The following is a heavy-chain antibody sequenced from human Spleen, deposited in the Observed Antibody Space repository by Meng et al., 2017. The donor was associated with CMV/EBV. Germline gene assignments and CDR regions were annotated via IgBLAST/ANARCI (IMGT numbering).Heavy chain of an antibody. CDR2: ISYDGGNK. V-gene: IGHV3-30-3*01. CDR3: ARVHCSSTSCYSYYYYYYAMDV. D-gene: IGHD2-2*01. J-gene: IGHJ6*02. CDR1: GFTFSDYV. Sequence: GGSLRLSCAASGFTFSDYVMHWVRQAPGKGLEWVAVISYDGGNKYYADSVKGRFTISRDSSKNTLYLQVSSLRAEDTAVYYCARVHCSSTSCYSYYYYYYAMDVWGQGTTVTVSS.